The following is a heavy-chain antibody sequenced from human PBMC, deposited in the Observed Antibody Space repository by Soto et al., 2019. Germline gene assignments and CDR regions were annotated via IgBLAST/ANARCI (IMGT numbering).Heavy chain of an antibody. CDR1: GGSISSAAYS. CDR2: ISHSGST. Sequence: QVQLQESGPGLVKPSQTLSLTCTVSGGSISSAAYSWSGIPKHPGKGLEWIGYISHSGSTYYNPSLKSRVIISVDTSKNQFSLSLTSVTAADTAVYYCAREYTYGSNFFDCWGQGALVTVSS. CDR3: AREYTYGSNFFDC. V-gene: IGHV4-31*03. D-gene: IGHD2-2*02. J-gene: IGHJ4*02.